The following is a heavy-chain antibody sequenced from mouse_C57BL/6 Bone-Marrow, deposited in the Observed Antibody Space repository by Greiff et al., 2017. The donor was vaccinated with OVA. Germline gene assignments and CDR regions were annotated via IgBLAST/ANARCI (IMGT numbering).Heavy chain of an antibody. J-gene: IGHJ2*01. D-gene: IGHD1-1*01. CDR2: ITHSGET. CDR3: AGDRGYYYGLDY. CDR1: GFPITSGYS. Sequence: QVQLQQSGPGLVKPSQSLFLTCSITGFPITSGYSWIWIRQSPGKPLEWMGYITHSGETFYNPSLQSPISITRETSKNQFFLQLNSVTTEDTAMYYCAGDRGYYYGLDYWGQGTTLTVSS. V-gene: IGHV12-3*01.